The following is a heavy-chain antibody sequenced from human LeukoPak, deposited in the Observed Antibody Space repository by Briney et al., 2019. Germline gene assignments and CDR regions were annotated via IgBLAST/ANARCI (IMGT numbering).Heavy chain of an antibody. Sequence: SETLSLTCTVSGGSISSSSYYWGWIRQPPGKGLEWIGSIYYSGSTYYNPSLKSRVTISVDTSKNQFSLKLSSVTAADTAVYYCARAVSITMIVEVIKEDYFDYWGQGTLVTVSS. CDR2: IYYSGST. D-gene: IGHD3-22*01. CDR3: ARAVSITMIVEVIKEDYFDY. CDR1: GGSISSSSYY. V-gene: IGHV4-39*01. J-gene: IGHJ4*02.